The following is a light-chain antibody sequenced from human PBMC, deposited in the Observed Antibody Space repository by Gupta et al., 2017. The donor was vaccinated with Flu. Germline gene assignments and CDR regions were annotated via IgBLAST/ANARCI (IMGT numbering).Light chain of an antibody. CDR1: SSDIGTYNR. Sequence: QSALTQPPSVSGSPGQSVTISCTGTSSDIGTYNRVSWYQQPPGTAPKLMFYEVSNRPSGVPDRFSASKSGNTASLTISGLQGEDEADYYCSSYTSSYTYVFGTGTKVTVL. J-gene: IGLJ1*01. CDR2: EVS. V-gene: IGLV2-18*02. CDR3: SSYTSSYTYV.